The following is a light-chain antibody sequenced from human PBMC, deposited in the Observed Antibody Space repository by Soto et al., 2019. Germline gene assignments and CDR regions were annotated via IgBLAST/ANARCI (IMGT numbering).Light chain of an antibody. J-gene: IGLJ1*01. V-gene: IGLV2-14*01. Sequence: QSALTQPASVSGSPGQSITISCNGTSSDVGGYNYVSWYQQHPGKAPKLMIYDVSYRPSGVSNRFSASKSGNTASLTISRLQAEDEADYYCSSFTSSNALVFGTGTKLTVL. CDR1: SSDVGGYNY. CDR3: SSFTSSNALV. CDR2: DVS.